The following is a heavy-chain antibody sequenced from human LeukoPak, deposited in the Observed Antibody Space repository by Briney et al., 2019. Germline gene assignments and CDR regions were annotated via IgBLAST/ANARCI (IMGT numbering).Heavy chain of an antibody. Sequence: ASVKVSCKVSGYTLTELSMHWVRQAPGKGLEWMGGFDPEDGETIYAQKFKGRVTMTEDTSTDTAYMELSSLRYEDPAVYYCATDRSGIMITFGGVMPQYWGQGTLVTVSS. CDR3: ATDRSGIMITFGGVMPQY. J-gene: IGHJ4*02. D-gene: IGHD3-16*01. V-gene: IGHV1-24*01. CDR1: GYTLTELS. CDR2: FDPEDGET.